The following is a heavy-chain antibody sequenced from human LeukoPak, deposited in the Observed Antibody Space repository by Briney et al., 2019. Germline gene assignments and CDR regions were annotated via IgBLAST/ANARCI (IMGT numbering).Heavy chain of an antibody. J-gene: IGHJ3*02. Sequence: SETLSLTCAVYGGSFSGYYWSWIRQPPGKGLEWIGEINHSGSTNYNPSLKSRVTISVDTSKNQFSLKLSSVTAADTAVYYCARVFGYNAAFDIWGQGTMVTVSS. CDR1: GGSFSGYY. D-gene: IGHD5-24*01. V-gene: IGHV4-34*01. CDR2: INHSGST. CDR3: ARVFGYNAAFDI.